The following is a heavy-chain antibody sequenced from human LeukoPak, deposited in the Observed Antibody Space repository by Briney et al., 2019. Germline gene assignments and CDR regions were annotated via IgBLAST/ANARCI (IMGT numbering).Heavy chain of an antibody. CDR3: ARGQVKAGTGGYYFDY. Sequence: ASVKVSCKASGYTFTSYDINWVRQATRQGLGWMGWLSPNSGNTGYAQKFQGRVTMTRNTSIRTAYMELSSLRSEDTAVYYCARGQVKAGTGGYYFDYWGQGTLVTVSS. D-gene: IGHD6-19*01. V-gene: IGHV1-8*01. J-gene: IGHJ4*02. CDR2: LSPNSGNT. CDR1: GYTFTSYD.